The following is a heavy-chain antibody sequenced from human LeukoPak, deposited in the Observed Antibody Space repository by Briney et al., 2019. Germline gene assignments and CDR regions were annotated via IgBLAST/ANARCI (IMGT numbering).Heavy chain of an antibody. CDR1: GGTFSSYA. V-gene: IGHV1-69*01. D-gene: IGHD6-6*01. J-gene: IGHJ3*01. CDR3: AKRAAYSRSSLVLPFDAFDL. Sequence: GASVKVSCKASGGTFSSYAISWVRQAPGQGLEWMGGIIPIFTTANYAQKFQGRVTITADESTSTAYMELSSLRSEDTAVYYCAKRAAYSRSSLVLPFDAFDLWGQGTMVTVSS. CDR2: IIPIFTTA.